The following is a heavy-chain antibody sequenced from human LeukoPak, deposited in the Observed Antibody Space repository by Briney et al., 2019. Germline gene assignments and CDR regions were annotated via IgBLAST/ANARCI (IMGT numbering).Heavy chain of an antibody. J-gene: IGHJ4*02. V-gene: IGHV4-34*01. CDR3: ARDQWELPIDY. D-gene: IGHD1-26*01. CDR2: INHSGST. CDR1: GGSFSGYY. Sequence: SETLSLTCAVYGGSFSGYYWSWVRHPPGKGLEWIGEINHSGSTNYNPSLKSRVTISVDTSKNQFSLKLSSVTAADTAVYYCARDQWELPIDYWGQGTLVTVSS.